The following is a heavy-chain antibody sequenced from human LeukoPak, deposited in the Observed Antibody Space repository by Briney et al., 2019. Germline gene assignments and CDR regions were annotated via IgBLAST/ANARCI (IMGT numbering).Heavy chain of an antibody. CDR2: ISAYNGNT. J-gene: IGHJ5*02. CDR1: GYTFTSYG. V-gene: IGHV1-18*01. Sequence: ASVKASYEASGYTFTSYGISWVRQAPGQRLEWMGWISAYNGNTNYAQKLQGRVTMTTDTSTSTAYMELRSLRSDDTAVYYCARGLRNNWFDPWGQGTLVTVSS. CDR3: ARGLRNNWFDP.